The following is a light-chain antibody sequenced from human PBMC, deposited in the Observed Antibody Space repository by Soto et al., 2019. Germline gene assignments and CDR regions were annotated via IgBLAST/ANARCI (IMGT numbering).Light chain of an antibody. CDR1: SSDVGGYNY. V-gene: IGLV2-14*01. CDR3: SSYTSSSTLV. J-gene: IGLJ2*01. CDR2: DVS. Sequence: QSALTQPASVSGSPGQSITISCTGTSSDVGGYNYVSWYQQYPGKAPKLMIYDVSGRPSGVSDRFSGSKSGNTASLTISGLQAEDEADYYCSSYTSSSTLVFGGGTKVTVL.